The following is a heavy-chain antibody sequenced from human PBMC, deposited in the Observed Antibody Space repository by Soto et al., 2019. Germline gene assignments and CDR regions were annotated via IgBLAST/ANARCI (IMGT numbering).Heavy chain of an antibody. CDR3: ARRRPATSSSSRYYFDY. Sequence: SGPTLVNPTQTLTLTCTFSGFSLTTPGVGVGWNRQPPGKALEWLALIYWNDDKRYSPSLRTRLTITKDTSKNQVVLTMTNMDPVDTATYYCARRRPATSSSSRYYFDYWGQGTLVTVSS. CDR1: GFSLTTPGVG. D-gene: IGHD6-6*01. V-gene: IGHV2-5*01. J-gene: IGHJ4*02. CDR2: IYWNDDK.